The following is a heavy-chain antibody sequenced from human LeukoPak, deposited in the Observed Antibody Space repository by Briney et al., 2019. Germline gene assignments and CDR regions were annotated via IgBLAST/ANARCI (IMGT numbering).Heavy chain of an antibody. CDR2: INSRGNDK. Sequence: PGGSLRLSCAASGFTFRSYSMNWVRQAPGKGLEWVSSINSRGNDKYYAESVKGRFTISRDNAKNSLYLQMNNLRVEDTAVYYCAREGSIVPHQDLDCWGQRSLVTVSS. D-gene: IGHD2-21*01. J-gene: IGHJ4*02. V-gene: IGHV3-21*01. CDR1: GFTFRSYS. CDR3: AREGSIVPHQDLDC.